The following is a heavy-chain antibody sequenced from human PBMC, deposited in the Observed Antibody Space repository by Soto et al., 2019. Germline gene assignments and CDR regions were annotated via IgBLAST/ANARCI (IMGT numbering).Heavy chain of an antibody. CDR3: ARGLSVTVFDN. CDR2: IYYSGST. Sequence: QVQLQESGPGLVKPSQTLSLTCTVSGGSISTGGYYWTWIRQHPGKGLEWLGYIYYSGSTYYNPSLKSRVTISVDTSKNQFSLKLSSVTAADTAVYYCARGLSVTVFDNWGQGTLVTVSS. D-gene: IGHD4-17*01. CDR1: GGSISTGGYY. J-gene: IGHJ4*02. V-gene: IGHV4-31*03.